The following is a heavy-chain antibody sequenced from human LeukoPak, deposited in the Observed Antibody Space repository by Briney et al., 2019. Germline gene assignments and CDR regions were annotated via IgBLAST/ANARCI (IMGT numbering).Heavy chain of an antibody. CDR2: INPSGGST. Sequence: ASVKVSCKASGYTFTSYYMHWVRQAPGQGLEWMGIINPSGGSTSYAQKFQGRVTMTRGTSTSTVYMELSSLRSEDTAVYYCARDGTHVDTAMVDSDYWGQGTLVTVSS. CDR1: GYTFTSYY. V-gene: IGHV1-46*01. D-gene: IGHD5-18*01. J-gene: IGHJ4*02. CDR3: ARDGTHVDTAMVDSDY.